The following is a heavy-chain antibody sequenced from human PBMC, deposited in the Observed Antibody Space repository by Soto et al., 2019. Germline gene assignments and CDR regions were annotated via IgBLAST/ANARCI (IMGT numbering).Heavy chain of an antibody. CDR3: ARVKVVEATFYYYYAMDV. J-gene: IGHJ6*02. D-gene: IGHD1-26*01. V-gene: IGHV4-34*01. CDR2: VNHSGRT. Sequence: QVQLQQWGAGMLKPSETLSLTCAVYGGSFSGYYWSWIRQPPGKGLEWIGEVNHSGRTNYNPSLKSRVTISVDTSKNQFSLKLTSVTAADMAVYYCARVKVVEATFYYYYAMDVWGQGTTVTVSS. CDR1: GGSFSGYY.